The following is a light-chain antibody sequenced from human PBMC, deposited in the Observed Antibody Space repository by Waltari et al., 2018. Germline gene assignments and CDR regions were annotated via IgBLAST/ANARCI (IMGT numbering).Light chain of an antibody. J-gene: IGLJ3*02. Sequence: QSVLTQPPSASGAPGQRVIISCSGSSSNIGRSAVNWYQQLPGTAPKLLIHRNDPRPSGVPDRFSGSKSGTSASLAISGLQSDDEADYYCATWDDSFNGRVFGGGTKLTVL. CDR1: SSNIGRSA. CDR3: ATWDDSFNGRV. CDR2: RND. V-gene: IGLV1-44*01.